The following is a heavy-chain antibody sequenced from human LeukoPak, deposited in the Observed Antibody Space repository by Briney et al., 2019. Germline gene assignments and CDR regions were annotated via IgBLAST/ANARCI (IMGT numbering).Heavy chain of an antibody. CDR1: GYTFTSYA. D-gene: IGHD6-13*01. CDR2: SNAGNGNT. CDR3: ARGRAADYYGMDV. J-gene: IGHJ6*02. V-gene: IGHV1-3*02. Sequence: ASVKVSCKASGYTFTSYAMHWVRQAPGQRLEWMGWSNAGNGNTKYLQEFQGRVTITRDTSASTAYMELSSLRSEDMAVYYCARGRAADYYGMDVWGQGTTVTVSS.